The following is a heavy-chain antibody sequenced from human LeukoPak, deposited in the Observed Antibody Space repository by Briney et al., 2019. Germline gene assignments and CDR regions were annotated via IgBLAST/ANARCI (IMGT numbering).Heavy chain of an antibody. CDR1: GFSFSDYY. CDR3: PRSSHTLLWFGELSNAFDI. J-gene: IGHJ3*02. CDR2: ISSSGSTI. V-gene: IGHV3-11*01. Sequence: GGSLRLSCAASGFSFSDYYMSWIRQAPGKGLEWVSYISSSGSTIYYADSVKGRFTISRDNAKNSLYLQMNSLRAEDTAVYYCPRSSHTLLWFGELSNAFDIWGQGTMVTVSS. D-gene: IGHD3-10*01.